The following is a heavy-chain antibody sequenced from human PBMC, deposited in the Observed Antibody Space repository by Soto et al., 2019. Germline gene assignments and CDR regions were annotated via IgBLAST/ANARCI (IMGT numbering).Heavy chain of an antibody. CDR1: GLTVSSSY. J-gene: IGHJ4*02. CDR2: IYSAGST. Sequence: PGGSLRLSCAASGLTVSSSYMSWVRQAPGKGLQWVSVIYSAGSTYYANSVKGRFTISRDISTNMVYLQMSSLTDEDTAVYYCARARGPEYSSAIFFDIWGQGALVTVS. D-gene: IGHD5-18*01. CDR3: ARARGPEYSSAIFFDI. V-gene: IGHV3-53*01.